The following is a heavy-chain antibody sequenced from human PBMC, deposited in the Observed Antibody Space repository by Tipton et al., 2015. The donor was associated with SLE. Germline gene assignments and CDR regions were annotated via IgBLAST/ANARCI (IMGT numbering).Heavy chain of an antibody. Sequence: TLSLTCSVSGGSISDYYWSWIRQPPGKGLEWIGYIYYTGSTIYNPSLKSRVTISVDTSKNQFSLKLTSVTAADTATYYCARGGEAAAGYSWFDPWGQGTLVTVSS. V-gene: IGHV4-59*01. CDR1: GGSISDYY. J-gene: IGHJ5*02. CDR2: IYYTGST. D-gene: IGHD6-13*01. CDR3: ARGGEAAAGYSWFDP.